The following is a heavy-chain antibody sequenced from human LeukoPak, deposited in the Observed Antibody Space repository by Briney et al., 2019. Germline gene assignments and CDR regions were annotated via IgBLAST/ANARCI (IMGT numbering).Heavy chain of an antibody. Sequence: PGRSLRLSCAASGFTFADYTMHWVRQAPGKGLEWVSGISWNSGSIGYADSVKGRFTISRDNAKNSLYLQMNSLRAEDTALYYCAKSTRDCSSASCAPYYFDYWGQGTLVTVSS. CDR2: ISWNSGSI. CDR3: AKSTRDCSSASCAPYYFDY. D-gene: IGHD2-2*01. CDR1: GFTFADYT. J-gene: IGHJ4*02. V-gene: IGHV3-9*01.